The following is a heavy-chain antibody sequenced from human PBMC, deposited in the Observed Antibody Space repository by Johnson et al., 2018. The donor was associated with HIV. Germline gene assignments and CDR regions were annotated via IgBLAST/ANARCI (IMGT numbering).Heavy chain of an antibody. J-gene: IGHJ3*02. CDR1: GFTFSSYA. D-gene: IGHD3-22*01. CDR2: IYSGGST. V-gene: IGHV3-NL1*01. CDR3: ARDRDYDSIGYYSYAFDI. Sequence: QVQLVESGGGVVQPGGSLRLSCAASGFTFSSYAMHWVRQAPGKGLEWVSVIYSGGSTYYADSVKGRFTISRDNSKNTLYLQMNSLRAEDTAVYYCARDRDYDSIGYYSYAFDIWGQGTMVTVSS.